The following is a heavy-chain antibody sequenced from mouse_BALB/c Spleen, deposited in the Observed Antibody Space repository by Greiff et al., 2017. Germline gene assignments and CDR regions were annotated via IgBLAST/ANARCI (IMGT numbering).Heavy chain of an antibody. CDR1: GFSLTGYG. CDR3: ARGGYYYGSSYYFDY. CDR2: IWGDGST. D-gene: IGHD1-1*01. Sequence: VKVVESGPGLVAPSQSLSITCTVSGFSLTGYGVNWVRQPPGKGLEWLGMIWGDGSTDYNSALKSRLSISKDNSKSQVFLKMNSLQTDDTARYYCARGGYYYGSSYYFDYWGQGTTLTVSS. J-gene: IGHJ2*01. V-gene: IGHV2-6-7*01.